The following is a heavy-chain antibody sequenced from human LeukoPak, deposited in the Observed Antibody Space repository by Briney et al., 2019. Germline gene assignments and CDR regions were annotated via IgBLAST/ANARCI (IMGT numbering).Heavy chain of an antibody. CDR2: ISYDGGNK. D-gene: IGHD6-19*01. V-gene: IGHV3-30*18. J-gene: IGHJ4*02. CDR3: AKDQYSSGWDLDY. CDR1: GFTFSRYG. Sequence: GRSLRLSCAASGFTFSRYGMHWVRQAPGKGLEWVAVISYDGGNKYYADSVKGRFTISRDNSKNTLYLQMNSLRAEDTAVYYCAKDQYSSGWDLDYWGQGTLVTVSS.